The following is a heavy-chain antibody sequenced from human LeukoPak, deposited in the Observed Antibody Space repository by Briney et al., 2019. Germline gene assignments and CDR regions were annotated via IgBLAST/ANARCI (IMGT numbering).Heavy chain of an antibody. Sequence: GGSPRLSCAASGFTFSTYWMTWVRQAPGKGLEWVANINEDGSVKYVDSVKGRFTISRDNAKNSLYLQMSSLRAEDTAVYYCARIGRSGWDFDCWGQGTLVTVSS. CDR2: INEDGSVK. V-gene: IGHV3-7*01. CDR1: GFTFSTYW. CDR3: ARIGRSGWDFDC. J-gene: IGHJ4*02. D-gene: IGHD6-19*01.